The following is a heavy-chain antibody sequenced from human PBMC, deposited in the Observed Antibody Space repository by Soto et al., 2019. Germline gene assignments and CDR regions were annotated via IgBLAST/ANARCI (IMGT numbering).Heavy chain of an antibody. V-gene: IGHV1-24*01. CDR1: GYTLTELS. Sequence: GASVKVSCKVSGYTLTELSMHWVRQAPGKGLEWMGGFDPEDGETIYAQKFQGRVTMTEDTSTDTAYMELSSLRSEDTAVYYCATDWEVRKAAAAHYGMHVWGQGTTVTVSS. CDR2: FDPEDGET. CDR3: ATDWEVRKAAAAHYGMHV. J-gene: IGHJ6*02. D-gene: IGHD6-13*01.